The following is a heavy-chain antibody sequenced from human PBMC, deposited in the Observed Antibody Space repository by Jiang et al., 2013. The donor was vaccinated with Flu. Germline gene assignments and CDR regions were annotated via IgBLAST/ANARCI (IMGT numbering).Heavy chain of an antibody. CDR3: ARDSGSFPPPRQFYYGMDV. CDR2: TYYRSKWYN. CDR1: GDSVSSNSAA. J-gene: IGHJ6*02. D-gene: IGHD1-26*01. Sequence: QTLSLTCAISGDSVSSNSAAWNWIRQSPSRGLEWLGRTYYRSKWYNDYAVSVKSRITINPDTSKNQFSLQLNSVNPEDTAVYYCARDSGSFPPPRQFYYGMDVWGQGTTVTVSS. V-gene: IGHV6-1*01.